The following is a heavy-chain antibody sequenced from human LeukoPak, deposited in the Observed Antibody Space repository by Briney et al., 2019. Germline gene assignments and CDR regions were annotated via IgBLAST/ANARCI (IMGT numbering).Heavy chain of an antibody. CDR1: GGTFTNYP. Sequence: ASVKVSCKTSGGTFTNYPISWVRQAPGQGLEWMGGIMPIFGTAHYVEKFRGRVTITADESTNTVFPEMRSLKSDDTAVYYCARGPEIVVTGTTFGAYKWFDPWGQGTLLTVSS. CDR3: ARGPEIVVTGTTFGAYKWFDP. J-gene: IGHJ5*02. V-gene: IGHV1-69*13. D-gene: IGHD1-1*01. CDR2: IMPIFGTA.